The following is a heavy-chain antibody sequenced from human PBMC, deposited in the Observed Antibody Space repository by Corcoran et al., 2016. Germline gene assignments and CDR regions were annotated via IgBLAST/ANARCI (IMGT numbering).Heavy chain of an antibody. D-gene: IGHD3-10*01. J-gene: IGHJ5*02. CDR2: IIPIFGTA. Sequence: QVQLVQSGAEVKKPGSSVKVSCKASGGTFSSYAISWVRQAPGQGLEWMGGIIPIFGTANYAQKFQGRVTITADESTSTAYMELSSLRSEDTAVYYCAREAYGSGTSTNWFYPWGQGTLVTVSS. CDR3: AREAYGSGTSTNWFYP. V-gene: IGHV1-69*01. CDR1: GGTFSSYA.